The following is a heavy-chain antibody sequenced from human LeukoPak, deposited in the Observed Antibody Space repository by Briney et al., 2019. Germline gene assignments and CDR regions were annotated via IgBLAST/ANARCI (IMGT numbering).Heavy chain of an antibody. D-gene: IGHD2-8*02. CDR3: GRGRWSATGSPQFDH. CDR1: GYTFTSYY. V-gene: IGHV1-46*01. CDR2: INPSGGST. J-gene: IGHJ5*02. Sequence: ASVKVSCKASGYTFTSYYMHWVRQAPGQGLEWMGIINPSGGSTSYAQKFQGRVTMTRDMSTSTVYMELSSLRSDDTAVYYCGRGRWSATGSPQFDHWGRATLVTVSS.